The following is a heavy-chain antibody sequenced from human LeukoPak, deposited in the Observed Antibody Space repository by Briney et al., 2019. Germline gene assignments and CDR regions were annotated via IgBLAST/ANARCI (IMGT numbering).Heavy chain of an antibody. V-gene: IGHV4-59*01. CDR1: GGSISSYY. CDR2: IYYSGST. J-gene: IGHJ3*02. Sequence: PSETLSLTCTVSGGSISSYYWSWIRQPPGKGLEWIGYIYYSGSTNYNPSLKSRVTISVDTSKNQFSLKLSSVTAADTAVYYCARDSDYGGNRGDAFDIWGQGTMVTVSS. D-gene: IGHD4-23*01. CDR3: ARDSDYGGNRGDAFDI.